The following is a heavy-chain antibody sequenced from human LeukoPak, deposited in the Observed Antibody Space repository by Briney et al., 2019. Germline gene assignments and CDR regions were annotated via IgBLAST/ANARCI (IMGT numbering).Heavy chain of an antibody. J-gene: IGHJ5*02. CDR2: ISGSGGST. V-gene: IGHV3-23*01. CDR1: GFTFSSYA. CDR3: AKGPGGSYLNWFDP. D-gene: IGHD1-26*01. Sequence: PGGSLRLSCAASGFTFSSYAMSWVRQAPGKGLEWVSAISGSGGSTYYADSVKGRFTISRDNSKNTLYLQMNSPRAEDTAVYYCAKGPGGSYLNWFDPWGQGTLVTVSS.